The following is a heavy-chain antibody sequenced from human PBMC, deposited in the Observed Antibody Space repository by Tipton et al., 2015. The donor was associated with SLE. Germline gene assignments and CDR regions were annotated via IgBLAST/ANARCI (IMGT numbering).Heavy chain of an antibody. CDR3: ARVSRVGIVY. V-gene: IGHV4-31*02. CDR2: IYYSGST. Sequence: LRLSCTVSGGSISSGGYYWSWIRQHPGKGLEWIGYIYYSGSTYYNPSLKSRVTISVDTSKNQFSLKLSSVTAADTAVYYCARVSRVGIVYWGQGSLVTVSS. J-gene: IGHJ4*02. D-gene: IGHD1-26*01. CDR1: GGSISSGGYY.